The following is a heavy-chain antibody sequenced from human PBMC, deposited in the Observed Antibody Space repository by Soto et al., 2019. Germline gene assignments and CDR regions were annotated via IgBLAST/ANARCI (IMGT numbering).Heavy chain of an antibody. J-gene: IGHJ4*02. CDR2: ISSSSSYI. V-gene: IGHV3-21*01. CDR3: ARDESGEYYFDY. CDR1: GFTFSSYS. D-gene: IGHD3-10*01. Sequence: LSCAASGFTFSSYSMNWVRQAPGKGLEWVSSISSSSSYIYYADSVKGRFTISRDNAKNSLYLQMNSLRAEDTAVYYCARDESGEYYFDYWGQGTLVTVSS.